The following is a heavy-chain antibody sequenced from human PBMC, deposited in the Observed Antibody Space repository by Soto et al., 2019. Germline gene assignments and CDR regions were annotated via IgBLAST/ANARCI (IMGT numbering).Heavy chain of an antibody. D-gene: IGHD6-19*01. V-gene: IGHV4-30-2*01. CDR3: AGMPYTSGLRFDP. J-gene: IGHJ5*02. CDR2: IYQSGVT. Sequence: TLSLTCNMSGDSYSISTYSWSWIRQPPGKALQWIGFIYQSGVTSYNPSLASRVSISLDRSNSQCSLKLKSVTAADTAVYFCAGMPYTSGLRFDPWGPGTLVTV. CDR1: GDSYSISTYS.